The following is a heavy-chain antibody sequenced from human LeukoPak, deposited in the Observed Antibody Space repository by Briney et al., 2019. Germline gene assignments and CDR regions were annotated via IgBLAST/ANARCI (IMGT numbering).Heavy chain of an antibody. CDR2: ISYDGSGK. Sequence: GGSLRLSCAASGFTFSTYAMHWVRQAPGKGLEWVAVISYDGSGKYYADSVKGRFTISRDNSKNTLYLQMNSLRAEDTAVYYCARARSSYGYGDAFDVWGQETMVTVSS. CDR3: ARARSSYGYGDAFDV. D-gene: IGHD5-18*01. J-gene: IGHJ3*01. V-gene: IGHV3-30*04. CDR1: GFTFSTYA.